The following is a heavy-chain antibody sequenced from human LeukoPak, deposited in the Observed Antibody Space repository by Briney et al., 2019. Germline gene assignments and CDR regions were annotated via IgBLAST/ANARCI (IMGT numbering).Heavy chain of an antibody. CDR2: IRQDGGLK. Sequence: GGSLRLSCTASGFTFSNYWTSWVRQAPGKGLEWVANIRQDGGLKHYVDSVKGRFTISRDNAENSLYLQMNGLRAEDTAVYYCAREIVGAIKSYFDYWGQGTLVTASS. V-gene: IGHV3-7*01. CDR1: GFTFSNYW. D-gene: IGHD1-26*01. J-gene: IGHJ4*02. CDR3: AREIVGAIKSYFDY.